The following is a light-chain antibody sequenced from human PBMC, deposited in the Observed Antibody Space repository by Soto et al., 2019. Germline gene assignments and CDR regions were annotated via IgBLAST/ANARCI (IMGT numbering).Light chain of an antibody. Sequence: QSVLTQPASVSGSPGQSITISCTGTSSDIGAYNFVSWYQQHPGKAPKLMLYDVNIRPSGVSNRFSGSKSGNTASLTISGLQAEDVDDYYCTSWTTSTTMIFGGGTKVTVL. J-gene: IGLJ2*01. V-gene: IGLV2-14*03. CDR2: DVN. CDR1: SSDIGAYNF. CDR3: TSWTTSTTMI.